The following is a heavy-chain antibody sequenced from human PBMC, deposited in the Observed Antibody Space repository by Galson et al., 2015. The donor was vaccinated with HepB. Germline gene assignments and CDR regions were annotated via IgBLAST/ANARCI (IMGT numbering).Heavy chain of an antibody. V-gene: IGHV1-69*13. CDR2: IIPIFGTA. D-gene: IGHD2-2*01. CDR3: ARLGLADVVVADANFWNYYYMDV. Sequence: SVKVSCKASGNTLSSYGISWVRQAPGQGLEWMGGIIPIFGTANYAQKFQGRVTITADESTSTAYMELGSLRSEDTAVYYCARLGLADVVVADANFWNYYYMDVWGKGTTVTVSS. CDR1: GNTLSSYG. J-gene: IGHJ6*03.